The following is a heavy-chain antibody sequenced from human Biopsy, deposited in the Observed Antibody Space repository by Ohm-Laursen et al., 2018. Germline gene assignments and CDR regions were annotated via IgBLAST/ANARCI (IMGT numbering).Heavy chain of an antibody. CDR1: GFTFSNYY. CDR3: ARGGFFAYSTFDY. J-gene: IGHJ4*02. V-gene: IGHV3-74*01. Sequence: GSLRLSRSASGFTFSNYYMHWVRQAPGKGLLWVSRIKRDGTTTDYAESVKGRFTISRDNAKNTLYLQMNSLRAEDTAVYYCARGGFFAYSTFDYWGQGALVTVSS. D-gene: IGHD4-11*01. CDR2: IKRDGTTT.